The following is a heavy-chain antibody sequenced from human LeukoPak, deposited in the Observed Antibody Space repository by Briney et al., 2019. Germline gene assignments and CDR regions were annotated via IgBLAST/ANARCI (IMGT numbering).Heavy chain of an antibody. V-gene: IGHV4-34*01. CDR2: INHSGST. J-gene: IGHJ4*02. CDR1: GGSFSGYY. CDR3: ARAARRFGDCFDY. Sequence: SECLSLTCAVYGGSFSGYYWSWIRQPPGKGLEWIGEINHSGSTNYNPSLKSRVTISVDTSKNQFSLKLSSVTAADTAVYYCARAARRFGDCFDYWGQGTLVTVSS. D-gene: IGHD3-10*01.